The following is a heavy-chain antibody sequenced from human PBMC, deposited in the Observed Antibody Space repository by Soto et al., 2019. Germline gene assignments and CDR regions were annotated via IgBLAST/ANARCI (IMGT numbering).Heavy chain of an antibody. V-gene: IGHV4-61*01. CDR2: IYYSGST. D-gene: IGHD6-19*01. Sequence: LSLTCTVSGGSVSSGSYYWSWIRQPPGKGLEWIGYIYYSGSTNYNPSLKSRVTISVDTSKNQFSLKLSSVTAADTAVYYCARDWMSASVAGYGDYYYYYGMDVWGQGTTVTVSS. CDR3: ARDWMSASVAGYGDYYYYYGMDV. CDR1: GGSVSSGSYY. J-gene: IGHJ6*02.